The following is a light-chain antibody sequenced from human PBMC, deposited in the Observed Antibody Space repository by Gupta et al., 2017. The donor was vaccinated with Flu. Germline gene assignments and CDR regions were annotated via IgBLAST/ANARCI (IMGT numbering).Light chain of an antibody. CDR3: QQYYSYPRT. J-gene: IGKJ1*01. Sequence: AIRMTQSPSSFSASTGDRVTITCRASQGISSYLAWYQQKPGKAPKLLIYAASTLQSGVPSRFSGSGSGTDFTLTISCLKSEDFATYYCQQYYSYPRTLGQGTKVEIK. CDR2: AAS. V-gene: IGKV1-8*01. CDR1: QGISSY.